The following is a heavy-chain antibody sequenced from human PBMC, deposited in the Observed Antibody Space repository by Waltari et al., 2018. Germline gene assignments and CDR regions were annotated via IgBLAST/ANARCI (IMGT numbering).Heavy chain of an antibody. CDR3: ARDRYSYESHAFDI. CDR2: IYTSGST. D-gene: IGHD5-18*01. CDR1: GGSISSGSSY. Sequence: QVQLQESGPGLVQPSQTLSLTCPVAGGSISSGSSYWSWIRPPDGKGLEWIGSIYTSGSTNYNPSLKSRVTISVDTSKNQFSLKLSSVTAADTAVYYCARDRYSYESHAFDIWGQGTMVTVSS. V-gene: IGHV4-61*02. J-gene: IGHJ3*02.